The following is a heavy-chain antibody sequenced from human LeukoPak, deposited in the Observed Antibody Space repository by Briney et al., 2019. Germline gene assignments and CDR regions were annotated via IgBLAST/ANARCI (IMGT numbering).Heavy chain of an antibody. Sequence: SGPTLVRPTQTLTLTCTFSGLSLSTSGVGVGWIRQPPGKALEWLALIYWNDDKRYSPSLKSRLTITKDTSKNQVVLTMTNMDSVDTATYYCAHNYGGTYFDYWGQGTLVTVSS. CDR2: IYWNDDK. CDR1: GLSLSTSGVG. CDR3: AHNYGGTYFDY. V-gene: IGHV2-5*01. D-gene: IGHD3-16*01. J-gene: IGHJ4*02.